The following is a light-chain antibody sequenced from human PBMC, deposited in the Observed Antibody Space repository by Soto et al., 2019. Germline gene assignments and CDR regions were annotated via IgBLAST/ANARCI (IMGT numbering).Light chain of an antibody. CDR2: GAT. CDR1: QSVSSSY. CDR3: QQYGSSYPYT. V-gene: IGKV3-20*01. J-gene: IGKJ2*01. Sequence: EIVLTQSPGTLSLSPGERATLSCRASQSVSSSYLAWYQQKAGQAPRLLIYGATSRATGIPDRFSGSGSGTDFTLTIIRREPEDVAVYYCQQYGSSYPYTFGQGTKLEIK.